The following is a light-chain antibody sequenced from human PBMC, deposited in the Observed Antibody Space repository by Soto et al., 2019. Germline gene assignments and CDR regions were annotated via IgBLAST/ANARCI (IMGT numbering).Light chain of an antibody. CDR2: AAS. Sequence: DIQMTQSPSSLSASVGDRVTITCRASQNINNFLNWYKQKPGSAPKLLIDAASNLQSGVPARFSRSGYGTDFTLTINSLQPEDFATYSCPQRDSTPLTFGGGTKV. CDR1: QNINNF. J-gene: IGKJ4*01. V-gene: IGKV1-39*01. CDR3: PQRDSTPLT.